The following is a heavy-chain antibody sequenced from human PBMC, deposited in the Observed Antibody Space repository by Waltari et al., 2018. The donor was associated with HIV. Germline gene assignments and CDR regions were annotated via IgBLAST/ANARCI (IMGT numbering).Heavy chain of an antibody. Sequence: QVQLVESGGGVVQPGRSLRLSCAASGFTFCSYGMHWVRQAPGKGLAWVAVKWYDGSKKYYADSVKGRFTISRDNSKNTLYLQMNSLRAEDTAVYYCARLTTTVGIDYWGQGTLVTVSS. V-gene: IGHV3-33*01. CDR1: GFTFCSYG. CDR2: KWYDGSKK. CDR3: ARLTTTVGIDY. J-gene: IGHJ4*02. D-gene: IGHD4-4*01.